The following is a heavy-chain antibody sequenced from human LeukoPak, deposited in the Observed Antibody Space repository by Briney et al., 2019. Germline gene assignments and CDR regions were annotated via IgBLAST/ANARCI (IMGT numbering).Heavy chain of an antibody. V-gene: IGHV1-18*01. CDR2: ISAYNGNT. CDR3: ARDSGGGGDYVDRGFDY. CDR1: GYTFTSYG. Sequence: ASVKVSCKASGYTFTSYGISWVRQAPGQGLEWMGWISAYNGNTNYAQKLQGRVTMTTDTSTSTAYMELRSLRSDDTAVYYCARDSGGGGDYVDRGFDYWGQGTLVTVSS. J-gene: IGHJ4*02. D-gene: IGHD2-21*02.